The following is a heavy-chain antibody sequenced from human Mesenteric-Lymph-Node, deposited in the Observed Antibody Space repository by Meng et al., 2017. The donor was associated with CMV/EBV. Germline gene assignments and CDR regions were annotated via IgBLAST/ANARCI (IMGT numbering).Heavy chain of an antibody. CDR1: GFTFSSYE. CDR2: ISSSGSTI. J-gene: IGHJ6*02. Sequence: GESLKISCAASGFTFSSYEMNWVRQAPGKGLEWVSYISSSGSTIYYADSVKGRFTISRDNAKNSLYLQMNSLRAEDTAVYYCARDLESGYWRVYGMDVWGQGTTVTVSS. V-gene: IGHV3-48*03. D-gene: IGHD3-3*01. CDR3: ARDLESGYWRVYGMDV.